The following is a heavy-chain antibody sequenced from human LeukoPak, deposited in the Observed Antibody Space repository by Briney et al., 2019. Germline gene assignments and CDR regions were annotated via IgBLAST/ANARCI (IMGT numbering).Heavy chain of an antibody. CDR3: ASAALVGGTYGMDV. V-gene: IGHV1-8*01. CDR2: MNPNSGDS. D-gene: IGHD1-26*01. CDR1: GYTFTNYD. J-gene: IGHJ6*02. Sequence: ASVKVSCKASGYTFTNYDINWVRQTTGQGLQWIGWMNPNSGDSGYAQELQGRVTMTRDTSISTAYMELSSLTSEDTALYFCASAALVGGTYGMDVWGQGTTVTVSS.